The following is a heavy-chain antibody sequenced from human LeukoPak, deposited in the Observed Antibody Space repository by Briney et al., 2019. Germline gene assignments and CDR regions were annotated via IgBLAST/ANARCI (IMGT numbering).Heavy chain of an antibody. CDR2: IYYSGST. CDR1: GGSISSGNYY. D-gene: IGHD3-22*01. J-gene: IGHJ4*02. CDR3: ARSYYYDSSDWDY. Sequence: SETLSLTCTVSGGSISSGNYYWSWIRQPPGKGLEWIGYIYYSGSTYYNPSLKSRVTISVDTSKNQFSLKLSSVTAADTAVYYCARSYYYDSSDWDYWGQGTLVTVSS. V-gene: IGHV4-30-4*01.